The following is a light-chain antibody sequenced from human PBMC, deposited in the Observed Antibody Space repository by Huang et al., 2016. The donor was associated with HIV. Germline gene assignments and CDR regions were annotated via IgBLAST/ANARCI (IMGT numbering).Light chain of an antibody. CDR2: AAS. V-gene: IGKV1-27*01. J-gene: IGKJ2*01. CDR1: QDIRNY. Sequence: DIHMTQSPSSLSSSVGDRVTITCRARQDIRNYLAWYQQKPGTAPKLLISAASTLQSGVPSRFSGSGSGTDFTLTSGSLQPEDVATYYCQKYNSAPYTFGQGTKLEIK. CDR3: QKYNSAPYT.